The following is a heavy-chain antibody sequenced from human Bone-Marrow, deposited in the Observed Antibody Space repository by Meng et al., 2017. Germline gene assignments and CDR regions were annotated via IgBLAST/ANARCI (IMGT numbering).Heavy chain of an antibody. CDR3: ARSIQLWSQYYYYGMDV. V-gene: IGHV1-69*02. Sequence: KVSCKASGGTFSSYTISWVRQAPGQGLEWMGRIIPILGIANYAQKFQGRVTITADKSTSTAYMELSSLRSEDTAVYYCARSIQLWSQYYYYGMDVWGQGTTVTVSS. CDR2: IIPILGIA. J-gene: IGHJ6*02. CDR1: GGTFSSYT. D-gene: IGHD5-18*01.